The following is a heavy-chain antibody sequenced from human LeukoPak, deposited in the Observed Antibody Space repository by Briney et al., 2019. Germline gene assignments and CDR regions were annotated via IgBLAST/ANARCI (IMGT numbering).Heavy chain of an antibody. CDR2: IYTSGST. CDR3: ARDYRLTQIQY. V-gene: IGHV4-4*07. D-gene: IGHD1-26*01. Sequence: SGALSLTCTVSGGSLSSYYWSWIRQPAGKGLEWIGRIYTSGSTNYNPSLKSRVTMSVDTSKNQFSLKLSSVTAADTAVYYCARDYRLTQIQYWGQGTLVTVSS. J-gene: IGHJ1*01. CDR1: GGSLSSYY.